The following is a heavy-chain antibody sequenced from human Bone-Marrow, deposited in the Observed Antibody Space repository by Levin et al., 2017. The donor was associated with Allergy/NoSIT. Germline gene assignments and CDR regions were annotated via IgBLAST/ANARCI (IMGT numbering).Heavy chain of an antibody. CDR2: TSGSSSST. Sequence: GGSLRLSCVGSGFTFGHHAMTWVRQVPGKGLEWVAGTSGSSSSTYYADSVKGRFSISRDNSENTLFLQMSSLRVEDTAVYYCARASGTPCSNGVCCRGYYYYGMDVWGQGTTVTVSS. V-gene: IGHV3-23*01. J-gene: IGHJ6*02. D-gene: IGHD2-8*01. CDR1: GFTFGHHA. CDR3: ARASGTPCSNGVCCRGYYYYGMDV.